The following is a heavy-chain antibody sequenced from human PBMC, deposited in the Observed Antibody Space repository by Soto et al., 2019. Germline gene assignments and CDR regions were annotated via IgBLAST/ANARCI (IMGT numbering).Heavy chain of an antibody. CDR3: AKVLAVAGSWRLPSYFDY. D-gene: IGHD6-19*01. CDR1: GFTFSSYA. Sequence: EVQLLESGGGLVQPGGSLRLSCAASGFTFSSYAMSWVRQAPGKGLEWVSAISGSGGSTYYADSVKGRLTISRDNSKNTLYLQMTRLRAQDTPVYYCAKVLAVAGSWRLPSYFDYWGQGPLVSVSS. CDR2: ISGSGGST. J-gene: IGHJ4*02. V-gene: IGHV3-23*01.